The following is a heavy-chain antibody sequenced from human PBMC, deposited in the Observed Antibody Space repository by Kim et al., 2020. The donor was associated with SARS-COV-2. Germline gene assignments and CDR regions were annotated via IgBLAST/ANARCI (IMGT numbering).Heavy chain of an antibody. V-gene: IGHV1-69*13. CDR2: IIPIFGTA. J-gene: IGHJ4*02. Sequence: SVKVSCKASGGTFSSYAISWVRQAPGQGLEWMGGIIPIFGTANYAQKFQGRVTITADESTSTAYMELSSLRSEDTAVYYCAREKGGHYYDSSGYYNSFDYWGQGTLVTVSS. CDR1: GGTFSSYA. D-gene: IGHD3-22*01. CDR3: AREKGGHYYDSSGYYNSFDY.